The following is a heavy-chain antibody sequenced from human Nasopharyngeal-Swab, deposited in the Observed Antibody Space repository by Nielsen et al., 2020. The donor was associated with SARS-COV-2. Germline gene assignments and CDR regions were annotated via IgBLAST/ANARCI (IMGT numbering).Heavy chain of an antibody. CDR2: VVPEDGEP. J-gene: IGHJ3*02. V-gene: IGHV1-24*01. CDR3: ASEGSGVFGVVIYAFDI. D-gene: IGHD3-3*01. Sequence: ASVKVSCKVSGYTLTVVPIHWVRQAPGKGLEWMGTVVPEDGEPIYAQNFQGRVTMTEDTSTYTAYLELSSLRSEDTAVYYCASEGSGVFGVVIYAFDIWGPGTLVTVSS. CDR1: GYTLTVVP.